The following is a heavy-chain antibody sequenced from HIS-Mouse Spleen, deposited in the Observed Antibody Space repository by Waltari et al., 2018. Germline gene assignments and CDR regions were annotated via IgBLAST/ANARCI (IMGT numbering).Heavy chain of an antibody. Sequence: QVQLVQSGAEVKKPGAAVKVSCKASGYTSTGHHMPWGRQAHGQGLEWMGWINPNSGGTNYAQKFQGRVTMTRDTSISTAYMELSRLRSDDTAVYYCARDYYGSGSYYYYYGMDVWGQGTTVTVSS. V-gene: IGHV1-2*02. J-gene: IGHJ6*02. CDR3: ARDYYGSGSYYYYYGMDV. CDR2: INPNSGGT. D-gene: IGHD3-10*01. CDR1: GYTSTGHH.